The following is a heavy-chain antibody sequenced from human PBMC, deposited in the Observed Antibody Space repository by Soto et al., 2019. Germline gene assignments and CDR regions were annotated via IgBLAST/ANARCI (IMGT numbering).Heavy chain of an antibody. Sequence: QLQLQESGPGLVKPSETLSLTCTVSSGSISSGPYSWGWIRQTPGEGLEWIGTFHYGENTHSNPSLESRVTISVDTSKNQFSLKVTSVTVADTAIYYCARLGGYCSSTSCHGFYGMDVWGQGTTVIVSS. J-gene: IGHJ6*02. CDR1: SGSISSGPYS. D-gene: IGHD2-2*01. CDR3: ARLGGYCSSTSCHGFYGMDV. V-gene: IGHV4-39*01. CDR2: FHYGENT.